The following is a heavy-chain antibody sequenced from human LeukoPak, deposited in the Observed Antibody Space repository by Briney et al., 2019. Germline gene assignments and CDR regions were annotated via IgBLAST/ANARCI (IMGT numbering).Heavy chain of an antibody. V-gene: IGHV4-4*07. J-gene: IGHJ4*02. D-gene: IGHD3-10*01. Sequence: SETLSLTCTVSGGSISSYYWSWIRQPAGKGLEWIGRIYMNGSTNYNPSLKSRITMSVDTSKNQFSLKLSSVTAADTAVYYCASDEYGSGSYLWGQGTLVTVSS. CDR2: IYMNGST. CDR1: GGSISSYY. CDR3: ASDEYGSGSYL.